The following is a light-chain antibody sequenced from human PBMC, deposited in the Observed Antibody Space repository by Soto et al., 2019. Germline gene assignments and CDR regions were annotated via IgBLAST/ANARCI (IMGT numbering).Light chain of an antibody. Sequence: QSALTQPASVSGSPGQSITISCTGTSSDVGGYNYVSWYQQHPGKAPKLMIYEGSKRPSGVSNRFSGSKSGNTASLTISGLQAEDEADYYCCSYAGSSTVVFGGGTKLTV. V-gene: IGLV2-23*01. CDR1: SSDVGGYNY. CDR3: CSYAGSSTVV. CDR2: EGS. J-gene: IGLJ2*01.